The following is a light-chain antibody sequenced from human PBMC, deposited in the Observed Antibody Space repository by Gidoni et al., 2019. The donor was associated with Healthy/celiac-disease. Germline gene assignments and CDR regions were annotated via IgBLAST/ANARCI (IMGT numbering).Light chain of an antibody. CDR3: MQALQTLMYT. CDR1: QSLLHSNGYNY. V-gene: IGKV2-28*01. J-gene: IGKJ2*01. CDR2: LGS. Sequence: DIVMTQSSLSLPVTPGEPASSSCRSSQSLLHSNGYNYLDWYLQKPGQSQQLLIYLGSNRASGVPDRFSDSGSGTDFTLKISRVEAEDVGVYCCMQALQTLMYTFGQGTKLEIK.